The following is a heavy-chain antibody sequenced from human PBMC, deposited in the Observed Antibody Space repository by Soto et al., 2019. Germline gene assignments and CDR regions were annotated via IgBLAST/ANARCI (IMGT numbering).Heavy chain of an antibody. CDR3: ARGNCSSTSGSPGGYYYYYYMDV. D-gene: IGHD2-2*01. Sequence: QVQLVQSGAEVKKPGSSVKVSCKASVGTFSSYTISWVRQAPGQGLEWMGRIIPILGIANYAQKFQGRVTITADKSTSTAYMELSSLRSEDTAVYYCARGNCSSTSGSPGGYYYYYYMDVWGKGTTVTVSS. J-gene: IGHJ6*03. CDR1: VGTFSSYT. CDR2: IIPILGIA. V-gene: IGHV1-69*02.